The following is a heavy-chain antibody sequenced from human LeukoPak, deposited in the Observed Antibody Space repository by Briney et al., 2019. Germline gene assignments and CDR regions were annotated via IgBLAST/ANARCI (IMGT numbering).Heavy chain of an antibody. D-gene: IGHD3-16*01. CDR3: ARVGRGDHTWGSYYFDH. J-gene: IGHJ4*02. V-gene: IGHV4-59*01. Sequence: PSESLSLTCTVSGDSISSYHWSWIRQPPGKGLEWIGYIFYSGSTNYNPSLKSRVTISVDTSKNQVSLKLSSVTAADTAVYYCARVGRGDHTWGSYYFDHWGQGTLVTVSS. CDR2: IFYSGST. CDR1: GDSISSYH.